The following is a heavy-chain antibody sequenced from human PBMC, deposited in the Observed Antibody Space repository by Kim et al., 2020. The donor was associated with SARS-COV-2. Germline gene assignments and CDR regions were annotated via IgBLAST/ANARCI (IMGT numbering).Heavy chain of an antibody. CDR1: GGSISSSSYY. CDR3: ARGHLPQGYVLDY. D-gene: IGHD1-1*01. Sequence: SETLSLTCTVSGGSISSSSYYWGWIRQPPGKGLEWIGSIYYSGSTYYNPSLKSRVTISVDTSKNQFSLKLSSVTAADTAVYYCARGHLPQGYVLDYWGQG. J-gene: IGHJ4*02. CDR2: IYYSGST. V-gene: IGHV4-39*01.